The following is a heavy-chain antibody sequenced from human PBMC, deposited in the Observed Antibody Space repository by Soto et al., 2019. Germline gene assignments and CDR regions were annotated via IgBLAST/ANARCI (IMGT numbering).Heavy chain of an antibody. D-gene: IGHD3-3*01. J-gene: IGHJ6*01. CDR1: AYSCTGYV. CDR2: LRACTGNR. CDR3: ARLLSVSYYDFWRGYYGAGHYYDSGMDV. Sequence: SAAKVSCNDSAYSCTGYVMRWHRQAPGRGRDWMVWLRACTGNRKYAQKRQGRVTMTTDTSTRTAYMELRSLRSDDTAVYYCARLLSVSYYDFWRGYYGAGHYYDSGMDVWGQ. V-gene: IGHV1-18*04.